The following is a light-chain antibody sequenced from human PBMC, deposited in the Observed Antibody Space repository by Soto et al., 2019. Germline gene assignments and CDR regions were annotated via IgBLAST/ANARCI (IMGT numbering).Light chain of an antibody. CDR2: QAS. CDR3: QYYKESST. V-gene: IGKV1-5*03. Sequence: DIQMTQSPSTLSASVGDRVTITCRASQSISSWLAWYQQKPGRAPKLLIYQASSSEIGVPSRFSGSGYGTEFTLNISSLQPYDFATYYCQYYKESSTFGQWTRLEIK. J-gene: IGKJ1*01. CDR1: QSISSW.